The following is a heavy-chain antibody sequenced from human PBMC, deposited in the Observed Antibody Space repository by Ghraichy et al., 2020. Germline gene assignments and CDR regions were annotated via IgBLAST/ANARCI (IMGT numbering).Heavy chain of an antibody. CDR1: GGTITDSSYY. CDR3: ARPTLKYYYHRSAYYTNWFDT. Sequence: SETLSLTCTVSGGTITDSSYYWGWIRQSPGKGLEWIGTVYYTGTTYYSPSLASRVTISMDRSKKQFSLRLTSVTAADTAVYYCARPTLKYYYHRSAYYTNWFDTWGRGTQVIVSS. V-gene: IGHV4-39*01. CDR2: VYYTGTT. J-gene: IGHJ5*02. D-gene: IGHD3-22*01.